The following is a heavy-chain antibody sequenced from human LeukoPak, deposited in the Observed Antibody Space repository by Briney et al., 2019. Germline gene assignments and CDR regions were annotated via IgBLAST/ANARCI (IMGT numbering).Heavy chain of an antibody. J-gene: IGHJ4*02. CDR2: ISYDGSNK. V-gene: IGHV3-30*18. CDR1: GFTFSSYV. Sequence: GGSLRLSCAASGFTFSSYVMHRVRQAPGKGLEWVAFISYDGSNKYYADSVKGRCTISRDNSKNTVYLQMNSLRAEDTAVYYCAKDMDHDYDDYGFDYWGQGTPVTVSS. CDR3: AKDMDHDYDDYGFDY. D-gene: IGHD4-17*01.